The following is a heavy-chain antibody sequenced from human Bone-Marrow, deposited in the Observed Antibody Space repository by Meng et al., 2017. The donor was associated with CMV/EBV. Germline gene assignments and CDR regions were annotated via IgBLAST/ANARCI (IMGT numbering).Heavy chain of an antibody. J-gene: IGHJ4*02. Sequence: SETLSLTCAVYGGSFSGYYWSWIRQPPGKGLEWIGEINHSGSTNYNPSLKSRVTISVDTSKNQFPLKLSPVTAADTAVYYWARGPIAPRHFDYWGQGTLVTVSS. CDR2: INHSGST. CDR3: ARGPIAPRHFDY. V-gene: IGHV4-34*01. CDR1: GGSFSGYY. D-gene: IGHD6-13*01.